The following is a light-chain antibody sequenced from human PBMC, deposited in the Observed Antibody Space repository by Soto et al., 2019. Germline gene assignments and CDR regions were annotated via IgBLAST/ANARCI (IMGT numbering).Light chain of an antibody. CDR3: QQYGSSPPT. CDR1: QNVSRY. Sequence: EIVLTQSPATLSSSPGERTTLSCRASQNVSRYLAWYQQKPGQGPRLLIYGASSRATGTPDRFSGSGSGTDFTLTINRLEPEDFALYYCQQYGSSPPTFGQGTKVDI. V-gene: IGKV3-20*01. J-gene: IGKJ1*01. CDR2: GAS.